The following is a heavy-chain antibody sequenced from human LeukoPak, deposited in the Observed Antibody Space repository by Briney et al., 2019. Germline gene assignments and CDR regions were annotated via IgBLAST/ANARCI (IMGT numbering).Heavy chain of an antibody. CDR1: GFTFSSYW. CDR2: IKEDGSEK. CDR3: ARRFIAAAFFDL. V-gene: IGHV3-7*01. D-gene: IGHD6-13*01. Sequence: PGGSLRLSCAASGFTFSSYWMSWVRQAPGKGLEWVANIKEDGSEKYYVDSVRGRFTLSRDNAKNSLYLQMNSLRAEDTAVYYCARRFIAAAFFDLWGQGTLVAVSS. J-gene: IGHJ4*02.